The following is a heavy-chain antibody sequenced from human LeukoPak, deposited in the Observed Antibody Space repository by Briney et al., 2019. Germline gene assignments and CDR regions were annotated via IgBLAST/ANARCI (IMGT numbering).Heavy chain of an antibody. CDR3: ATGYYDSSGYYYVGWFDP. CDR2: FDPEDGET. Sequence: ASVKVSCKVSGYTLTELSMHWVRQAPGKGLEWMGGFDPEDGETIYAQKFQGRVTMTEDTSTDTAYMELSSLRSEDTAVYYYATGYYDSSGYYYVGWFDPWGQGTLVTVSS. V-gene: IGHV1-24*01. J-gene: IGHJ5*02. CDR1: GYTLTELS. D-gene: IGHD3-22*01.